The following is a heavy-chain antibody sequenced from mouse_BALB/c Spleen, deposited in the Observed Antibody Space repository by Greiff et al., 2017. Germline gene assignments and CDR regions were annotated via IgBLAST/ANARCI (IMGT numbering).Heavy chain of an antibody. D-gene: IGHD2-4*01. V-gene: IGHV5-12-2*01. J-gene: IGHJ4*01. CDR1: GFTFSSYT. Sequence: EVQVVESGGGLVQPGGSLKLSCAASGFTFSSYTMSWVRQTPEKRLEWVAYISNGGGSTYYPDTVKGRFTISRDNAKNTLYLQMSSLKSEDTAMYYCARRYYDYDEGYYYAMDYWGQGTSVTVSS. CDR3: ARRYYDYDEGYYYAMDY. CDR2: ISNGGGST.